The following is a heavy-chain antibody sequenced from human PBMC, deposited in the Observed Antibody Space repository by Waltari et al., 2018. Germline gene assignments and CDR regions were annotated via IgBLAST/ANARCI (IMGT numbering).Heavy chain of an antibody. Sequence: EVQLVESGGGLVQPGGSLRLSCAASGFTFSTYGMNWVRQAPGKGLEWVPHISGSGSPTYYADSVKGRFTISRDNAMNSLYLQMNSLRAEDTAVYYCAPLGASSLTLTAWGQGTLVTVSS. V-gene: IGHV3-48*01. CDR3: APLGASSLTLTA. J-gene: IGHJ4*02. D-gene: IGHD1-26*01. CDR1: GFTFSTYG. CDR2: ISGSGSPT.